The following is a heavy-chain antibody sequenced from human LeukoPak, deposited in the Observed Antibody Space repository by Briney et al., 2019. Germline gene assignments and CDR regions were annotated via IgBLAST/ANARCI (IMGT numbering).Heavy chain of an antibody. CDR2: ISYDGSNK. Sequence: GGSLRLSCAASGFTFSSYAMHWVRQAPGKGLEWVAVISYDGSNKYYVDSVKGRFTISRDNSKNTLYLQMNSLRAEDTAVYYCAKPSYYYYYYYMDVWGKGTTVTVSS. CDR1: GFTFSSYA. J-gene: IGHJ6*03. V-gene: IGHV3-30*18. CDR3: AKPSYYYYYYYMDV.